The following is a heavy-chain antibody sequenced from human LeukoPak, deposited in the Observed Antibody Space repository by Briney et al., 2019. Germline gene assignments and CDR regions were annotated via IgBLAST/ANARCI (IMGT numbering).Heavy chain of an antibody. J-gene: IGHJ4*02. CDR1: GFTFSSYS. CDR2: ISSSSSYI. D-gene: IGHD6-13*01. CDR3: ARGGIAAAGIDY. V-gene: IGHV3-21*01. Sequence: KTGGSLRLSCVASGFTFSSYSMNWVRQAPGKGLEWVSSISSSSSYIYYADSVKGRFTISRDNAKNSLYLQMNSLRAEDTAVYYCARGGIAAAGIDYWGQGTLVTVSS.